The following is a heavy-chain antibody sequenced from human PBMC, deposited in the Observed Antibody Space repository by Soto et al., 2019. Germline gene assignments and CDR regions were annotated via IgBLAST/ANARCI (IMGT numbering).Heavy chain of an antibody. J-gene: IGHJ4*02. D-gene: IGHD3-22*01. Sequence: QVQLVQSGAEVKKPGASVKVSCKASGYTFTSYGISWVRQAPGQGLEWMGWISAYNGNTNYAQKLQGRVTMTTDTSTSTAYMELRSLRSDDTAVYYCARDTYYYDSSGYVPFDYWSQGTLVTVSS. V-gene: IGHV1-18*04. CDR3: ARDTYYYDSSGYVPFDY. CDR2: ISAYNGNT. CDR1: GYTFTSYG.